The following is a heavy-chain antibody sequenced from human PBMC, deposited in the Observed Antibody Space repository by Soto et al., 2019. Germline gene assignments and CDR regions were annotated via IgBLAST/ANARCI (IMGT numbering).Heavy chain of an antibody. D-gene: IGHD3-22*01. CDR3: ARHVVGSFDI. CDR2: IYYSGST. V-gene: IGHV4-39*01. J-gene: IGHJ3*02. CDR1: GGSISSSSYY. Sequence: PSETLSLTCTVSGGSISSSSYYWGWIGQPPGKGLVWIGRIYYSGSTYYNPSLKSRVTISGDTSKNQFSLKLSSVTAADTAVYYCARHVVGSFDIWGQGTMVTVSS.